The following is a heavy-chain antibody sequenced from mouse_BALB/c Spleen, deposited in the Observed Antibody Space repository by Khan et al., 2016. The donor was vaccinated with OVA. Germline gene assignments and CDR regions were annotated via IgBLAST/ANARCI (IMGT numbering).Heavy chain of an antibody. J-gene: IGHJ3*01. CDR3: VRGGRWFAH. Sequence: EVQLQESGPGLVKPSQSLSLTCSVTGYSITSGYYWNWIRQFPGNKLEGMGYKVYDGSNNYNPSLKNRISITRDTSKNQFFLQLNSVTTEDTATCYCVRGGRWFAHWGQGTLVTVSA. CDR1: GYSITSGYY. D-gene: IGHD3-3*01. V-gene: IGHV3-6*02. CDR2: KVYDGSN.